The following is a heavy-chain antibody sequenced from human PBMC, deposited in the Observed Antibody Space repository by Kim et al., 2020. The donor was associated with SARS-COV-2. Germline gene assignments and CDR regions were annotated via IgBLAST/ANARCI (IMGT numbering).Heavy chain of an antibody. V-gene: IGHV4-59*08. CDR3: ARHARGRDGYRAGFDY. CDR2: IYYSGST. J-gene: IGHJ4*02. D-gene: IGHD3-16*01. Sequence: SETLSHTCTVSGGSISSYYWSWIRQPPGKGLEWIGYIYYSGSTNYNPSLKSRVTISVDTSKNQFSLKLSSVTAADTAVYYCARHARGRDGYRAGFDYWGQGTLVTVSS. CDR1: GGSISSYY.